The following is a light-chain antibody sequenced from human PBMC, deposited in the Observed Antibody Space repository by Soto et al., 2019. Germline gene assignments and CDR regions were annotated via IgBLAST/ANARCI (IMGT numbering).Light chain of an antibody. CDR2: GAS. Sequence: EIVMTQSPATLSASPGERATLSCGASQSVSSNLAWYQQKPGQAPRLLIYGASTRATGIPARFSGSGSGTEFTLTISSLQSEDFAVYYCQQYNDWYTFGQGTKLEIK. CDR1: QSVSSN. V-gene: IGKV3-15*01. CDR3: QQYNDWYT. J-gene: IGKJ2*01.